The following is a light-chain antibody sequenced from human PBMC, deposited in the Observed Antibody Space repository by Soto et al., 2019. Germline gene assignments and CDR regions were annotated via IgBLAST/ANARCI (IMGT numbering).Light chain of an antibody. CDR1: QRISNS. Sequence: DIQMTQSISSLSASVGVTVTITCRASQRISNSLSWYQQKPGKAPKFLIYVASTLQRGVPSRFSGSGSGTDFTLTISSLQPEDVATYYCQQTFSPPYTFGQGTKLEIK. CDR2: VAS. CDR3: QQTFSPPYT. V-gene: IGKV1-39*01. J-gene: IGKJ2*01.